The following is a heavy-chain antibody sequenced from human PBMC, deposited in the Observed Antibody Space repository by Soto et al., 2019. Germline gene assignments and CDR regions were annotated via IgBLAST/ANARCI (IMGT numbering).Heavy chain of an antibody. CDR3: ARGDYGMDV. V-gene: IGHV4-30-2*01. Sequence: SETLSLTCAVSAGSISSGGYSWSWIRQPPGKGLEWIGYIYHSGSTYYSPALRSRVTISVDRSKNQFSLKLSSVTAADTAVYYCARGDYGMDVWGQGTTVTVSS. CDR1: AGSISSGGYS. J-gene: IGHJ6*02. D-gene: IGHD1-26*01. CDR2: IYHSGST.